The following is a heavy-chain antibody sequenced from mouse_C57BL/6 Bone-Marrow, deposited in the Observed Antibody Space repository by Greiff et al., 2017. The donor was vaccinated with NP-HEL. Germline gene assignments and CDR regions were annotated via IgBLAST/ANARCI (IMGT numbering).Heavy chain of an antibody. CDR2: IYPGDGDT. V-gene: IGHV1-82*01. Sequence: VKLMESGPELVKPGASVKISCKASGYAFSSSWMNWVKQRPGKGLEWIGRIYPGDGDTNYNGKFKGKATLTADKSSSTAYMQLSSLTSEDSAVYFCARSGTTVVATDFDVWGTGTTVTVSS. CDR1: GYAFSSSW. D-gene: IGHD1-1*01. CDR3: ARSGTTVVATDFDV. J-gene: IGHJ1*03.